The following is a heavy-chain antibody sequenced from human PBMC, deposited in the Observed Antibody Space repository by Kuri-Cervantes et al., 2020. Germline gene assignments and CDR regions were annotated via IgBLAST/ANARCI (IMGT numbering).Heavy chain of an antibody. J-gene: IGHJ6*02. V-gene: IGHV1-18*01. D-gene: IGHD2-2*01. CDR3: ARDSPQDIVVVPAAPRYYYYGMDV. Sequence: ASVKVSCKASGYTFTSYGISWVRQAPGQGLEWMGWISAYNGNTNYAQKLQGRVTMTTDTSTSTAYMELRSLRSDDTAVYYCARDSPQDIVVVPAAPRYYYYGMDVWGQGTTVTVSS. CDR2: ISAYNGNT. CDR1: GYTFTSYG.